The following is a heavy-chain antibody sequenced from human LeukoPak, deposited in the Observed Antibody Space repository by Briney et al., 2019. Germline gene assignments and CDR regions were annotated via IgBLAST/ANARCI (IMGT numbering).Heavy chain of an antibody. J-gene: IGHJ6*02. CDR1: GFTFSSYA. CDR2: ISGSGSST. D-gene: IGHD3-22*01. V-gene: IGHV3-23*01. Sequence: QSGGSLRSSCVASGFTFSSYAMSWVRQAPGKGLEWVSAISGSGSSTYYADSVKGRFTISRDNSKNTLYLQMNSLRAGDTAVYYCAKGSPSIITMIVVVARKYGMDVWGQGTTATVSS. CDR3: AKGSPSIITMIVVVARKYGMDV.